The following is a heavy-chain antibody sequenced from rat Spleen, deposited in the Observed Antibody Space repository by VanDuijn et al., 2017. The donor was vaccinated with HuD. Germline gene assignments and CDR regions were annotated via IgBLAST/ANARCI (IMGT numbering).Heavy chain of an antibody. Sequence: QVQLKESGPGLVQPSQTLSLTCTVSGFSLTSYHVHWVRQPPGKGLEWMGRIQNGGSTDYNSALKSRLSISRDTSKSQVFLKMNSLQTEDTAMYFCAREYTTDWDYYVMDAWGQGASVTVSS. CDR3: AREYTTDWDYYVMDA. V-gene: IGHV2-27*01. CDR1: GFSLTSYH. CDR2: IQNGGST. J-gene: IGHJ4*01. D-gene: IGHD1-6*01.